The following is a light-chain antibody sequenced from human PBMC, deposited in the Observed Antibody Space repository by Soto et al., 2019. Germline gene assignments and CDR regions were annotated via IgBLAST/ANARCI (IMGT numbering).Light chain of an antibody. CDR1: SSDAGNYNL. CDR3: CSYAGTSV. V-gene: IGLV2-23*01. Sequence: QSALTQPASVSGSPGQSITISCTGTSSDAGNYNLVSWYQHHPGKAPKLMIYEGIKRPSGVSNRFSGSNSGTTASLTISGVQGEDEAHSYCCSYAGTSVFGGGTKLTVL. CDR2: EGI. J-gene: IGLJ3*02.